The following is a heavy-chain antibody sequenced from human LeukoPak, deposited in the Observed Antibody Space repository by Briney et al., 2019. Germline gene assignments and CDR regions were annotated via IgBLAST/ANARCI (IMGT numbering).Heavy chain of an antibody. J-gene: IGHJ4*02. Sequence: SQTLSLTCAISGDGVSRNTAGWNWIRQSPSRGLEWLGRTYYRSKWYFDFAPSVRNRITINPDTSKNQFSLKLSSVTAADTAVYYCASRNFGVVTDWGQGTLVTVSS. V-gene: IGHV6-1*01. CDR2: TYYRSKWYF. CDR1: GDGVSRNTAG. CDR3: ASRNFGVVTD. D-gene: IGHD3-3*01.